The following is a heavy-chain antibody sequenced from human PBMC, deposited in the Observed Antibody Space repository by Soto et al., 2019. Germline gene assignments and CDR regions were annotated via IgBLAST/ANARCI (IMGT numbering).Heavy chain of an antibody. CDR1: GHSISTSPFY. J-gene: IGHJ5*02. CDR3: ASGGVPNVGWFDP. CDR2: IYSSRNT. D-gene: IGHD3-16*01. Sequence: SETLSLTCIVSGHSISTSPFYWGWFRQPPRKGLEWIGTIYSSRNTYYNPSLKSRVTISVDTSKNQFSLKLNSVTAADTAVYYCASGGVPNVGWFDPWGQGILVTV. V-gene: IGHV4-39*01.